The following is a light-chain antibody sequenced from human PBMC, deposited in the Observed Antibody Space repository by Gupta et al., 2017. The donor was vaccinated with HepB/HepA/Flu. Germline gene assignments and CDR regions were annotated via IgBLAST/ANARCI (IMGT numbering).Light chain of an antibody. J-gene: IGKJ2*01. CDR2: LGS. CDR1: QSLLHSNGYNY. CDR3: RQALQNFMYT. Sequence: DIVMTQSPLSLPVTPGEPASISCRSSQSLLHSNGYNYLDWYLQKPGQSPQLLIYLGSNRASGVPDRFSGSGSGTDFTLKISRGQAEDVGVYYCRQALQNFMYTFGQGTKLEIK. V-gene: IGKV2-28*01.